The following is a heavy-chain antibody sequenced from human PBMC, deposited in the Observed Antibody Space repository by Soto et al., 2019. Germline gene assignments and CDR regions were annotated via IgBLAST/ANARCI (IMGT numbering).Heavy chain of an antibody. Sequence: EVQLVESGGGLVKPGGSLRLSCAASGFTFSSYSMNWVRQAPGKGLEWVSSISSSSSYIYYADSVKGRFTISRDNAKNSLYLQRNSLRAEDTAVYYCARVGMVYASGWFDPWGQGTLVTVSS. J-gene: IGHJ5*02. D-gene: IGHD2-8*01. CDR2: ISSSSSYI. CDR1: GFTFSSYS. V-gene: IGHV3-21*01. CDR3: ARVGMVYASGWFDP.